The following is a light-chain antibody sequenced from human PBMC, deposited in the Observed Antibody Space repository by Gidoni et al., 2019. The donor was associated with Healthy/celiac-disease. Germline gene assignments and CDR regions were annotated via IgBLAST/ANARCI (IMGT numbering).Light chain of an antibody. V-gene: IGKV3-20*01. J-gene: IGKJ1*01. Sequence: EVVLTQSPGTLSLSPGERATLSCRASQSVSSNYLAWYQKKPGQAPRLLHYGASSRATGIPDRFSGSASGTYSPLTISRLAPEDSAVYYWQQYGSSLWTFXQXTKVEIK. CDR1: QSVSSNY. CDR3: QQYGSSLWT. CDR2: GAS.